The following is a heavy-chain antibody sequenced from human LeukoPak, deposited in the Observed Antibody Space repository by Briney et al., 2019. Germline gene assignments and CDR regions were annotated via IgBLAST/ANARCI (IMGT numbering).Heavy chain of an antibody. D-gene: IGHD6-13*01. CDR1: GGSISSSSYY. J-gene: IGHJ5*02. CDR2: IYYSGST. Sequence: PSETLSLTCTVSGGSISSSSYYWGWIRQPPGKGLEWIGSIYYSGSTYYSPSLKSRVTISVDTSKNQFTLKLSSVTAADTAVYYCARHIKGYSSSWYWFDPWGQGTLVTVSS. V-gene: IGHV4-39*01. CDR3: ARHIKGYSSSWYWFDP.